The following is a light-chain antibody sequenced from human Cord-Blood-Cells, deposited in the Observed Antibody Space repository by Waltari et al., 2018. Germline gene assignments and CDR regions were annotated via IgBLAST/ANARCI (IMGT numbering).Light chain of an antibody. CDR1: KLGDKY. Sequence: SYELTQPHSVSVSPGQTASITCPGDKLGDKYACWYQQKPGQSPVLVIYQDSKRPSGIPERFSGSNSGNTATLTISGTQAMDEADYYCQAWDSSTDYVFGTGTKVTVL. V-gene: IGLV3-1*01. CDR3: QAWDSSTDYV. J-gene: IGLJ1*01. CDR2: QDS.